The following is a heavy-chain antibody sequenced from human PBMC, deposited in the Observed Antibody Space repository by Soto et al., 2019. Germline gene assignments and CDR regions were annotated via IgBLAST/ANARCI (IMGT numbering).Heavy chain of an antibody. CDR2: ISSSSSTI. J-gene: IGHJ3*01. Sequence: GGSLRLSCAASGFTFSSYSMNWVRQAPGKGLEWVSYISSSSSTIYYADSVKGRFTLSRDTSKNMVYLQMNSLRVEDTAVYYCARDTENTGGGLDVWGQGAMVTVSS. CDR1: GFTFSSYS. V-gene: IGHV3-48*01. CDR3: ARDTENTGGGLDV. D-gene: IGHD2-8*02.